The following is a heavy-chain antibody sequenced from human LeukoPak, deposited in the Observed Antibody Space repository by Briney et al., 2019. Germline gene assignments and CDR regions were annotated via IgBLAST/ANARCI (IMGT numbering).Heavy chain of an antibody. J-gene: IGHJ4*02. Sequence: ASVKVSCKASGYTFTSYAMHWVRQAPGQRLEWMGWINAGNGNTKYSQEFQGRVTITRDASAGTAYMELSSLRSEDMAVYYCARSSGNLLGDYWGQGTLVTVSS. CDR2: INAGNGNT. CDR1: GYTFTSYA. CDR3: ARSSGNLLGDY. D-gene: IGHD1-26*01. V-gene: IGHV1-3*03.